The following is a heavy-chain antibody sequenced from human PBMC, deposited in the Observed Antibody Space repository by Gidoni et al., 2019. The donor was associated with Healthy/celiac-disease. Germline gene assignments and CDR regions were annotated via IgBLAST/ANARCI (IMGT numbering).Heavy chain of an antibody. CDR1: GGTFSSYA. J-gene: IGHJ6*02. V-gene: IGHV1-69*04. Sequence: QVQLVQSGAEVKKPGSSVKVSCKASGGTFSSYAISWVRQAPGQGLEWMGRIIPILGIANHAQKFQGRVTITADKSTSTAYMELSSLRSEDTAVYYCASTYSSSWYDRGADYYYYGMDVWGQGTTVTVSS. CDR3: ASTYSSSWYDRGADYYYYGMDV. D-gene: IGHD6-13*01. CDR2: IIPILGIA.